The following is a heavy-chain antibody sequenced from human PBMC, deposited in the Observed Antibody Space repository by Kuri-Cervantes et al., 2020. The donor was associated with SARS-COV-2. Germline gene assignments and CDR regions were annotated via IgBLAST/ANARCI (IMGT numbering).Heavy chain of an antibody. J-gene: IGHJ3*02. Sequence: GESLKISCAASGFTFSSYAMHWVRQAPGKGLEWVALISYDGSNKYYADSVKGRFTISRDNSKNTLYLQMNSLRPEDTAVYYCARRGAFDNSAPNTFDIWGQGTVVTVSS. CDR1: GFTFSSYA. CDR2: ISYDGSNK. CDR3: ARRGAFDNSAPNTFDI. D-gene: IGHD1-26*01. V-gene: IGHV3-30-3*01.